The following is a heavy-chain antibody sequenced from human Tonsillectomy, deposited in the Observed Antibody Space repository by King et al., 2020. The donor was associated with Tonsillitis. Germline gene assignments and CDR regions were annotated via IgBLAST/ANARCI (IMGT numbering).Heavy chain of an antibody. CDR3: ARGAGDYRSYFDY. Sequence: VQLVESGAEVKKPGASVKVSFKASGYTFSGYYMHWVRQAPGQGLEWMGWINPNSGGPNYAQKFQGRVTMTRDTSISTAYMGLSRLTSDDTAVYYCARGAGDYRSYFDYWGQGTLVTVSS. CDR2: INPNSGGP. CDR1: GYTFSGYY. J-gene: IGHJ4*02. D-gene: IGHD4-17*01. V-gene: IGHV1-2*02.